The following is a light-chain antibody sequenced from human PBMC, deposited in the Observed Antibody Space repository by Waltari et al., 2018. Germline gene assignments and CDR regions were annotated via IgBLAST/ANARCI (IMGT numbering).Light chain of an antibody. J-gene: IGLJ2*01. CDR1: SSNIGSNY. V-gene: IGLV1-47*01. CDR2: KNN. CDR3: AAWDDSLSGPV. Sequence: TQPPSVSGTPGQRVTISCSGSSSNIGSNYVYWYQQLPGTAPKLLIFKNNQRPSGVPDRFSGSKSGTSASLAISGLRSEDEADYYCAAWDDSLSGPVFGGGTKLTVL.